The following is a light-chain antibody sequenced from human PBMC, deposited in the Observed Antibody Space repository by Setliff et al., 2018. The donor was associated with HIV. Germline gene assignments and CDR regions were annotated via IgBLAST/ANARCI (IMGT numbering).Light chain of an antibody. CDR1: RSDVGGYNS. CDR2: DVS. Sequence: HSALAQPASVSGSPGQSITISCTGTRSDVGGYNSVSWYQQFPGKAPKLIIYDVSKRPSGVSNRFSGSKSANTASLTISGLQAEDEADYYCSSYTSSSTYVFGTGTKVTVL. J-gene: IGLJ1*01. V-gene: IGLV2-14*01. CDR3: SSYTSSSTYV.